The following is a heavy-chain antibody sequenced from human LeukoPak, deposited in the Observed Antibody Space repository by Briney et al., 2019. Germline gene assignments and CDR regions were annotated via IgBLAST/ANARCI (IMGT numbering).Heavy chain of an antibody. V-gene: IGHV4-39*01. D-gene: IGHD4-17*01. J-gene: IGHJ4*02. CDR3: ARYTVTTFLYRND. Sequence: SETLSLTCTVSGGSISSSSYYWGWIRQPPGKGLEWIGSIYYSGSTYYNPSLKGRVTISVDTSKNQFSLKLSPVTAADTAVYYCARYTVTTFLYRNDWGQGTLVTVSS. CDR1: GGSISSSSYY. CDR2: IYYSGST.